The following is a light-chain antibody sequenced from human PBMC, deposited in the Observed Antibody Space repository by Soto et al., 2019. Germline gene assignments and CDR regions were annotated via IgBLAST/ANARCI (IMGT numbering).Light chain of an antibody. CDR1: QSVSSN. V-gene: IGKV3-15*01. CDR3: QQYNDWPRT. CDR2: GAS. J-gene: IGKJ1*01. Sequence: EIVLTQSPGTLSLSPGERATLSCRASQSVSSNYLAWYQLKPGQAPRLLIYGASTRATGSPDRFSASGSATEFTLTIISLLSEDFAVYYCQQYNDWPRTFGQGTKVDIK.